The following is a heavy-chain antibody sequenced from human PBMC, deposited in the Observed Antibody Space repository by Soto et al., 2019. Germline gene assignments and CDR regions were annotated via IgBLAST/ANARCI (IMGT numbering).Heavy chain of an antibody. CDR3: ARGSYYYGSGSSFKFDP. D-gene: IGHD3-10*01. CDR2: INWNGGST. Sequence: EVQVVESGGGVVRPGGSLRLSCAASGFTFDDYGMSWVRQAPGKGLEWVSGINWNGGSTGYADSVKGRFTISRDNAKNSLYLQMNSLRAEDTALYHCARGSYYYGSGSSFKFDPWGQGTLVTVSS. CDR1: GFTFDDYG. V-gene: IGHV3-20*01. J-gene: IGHJ5*02.